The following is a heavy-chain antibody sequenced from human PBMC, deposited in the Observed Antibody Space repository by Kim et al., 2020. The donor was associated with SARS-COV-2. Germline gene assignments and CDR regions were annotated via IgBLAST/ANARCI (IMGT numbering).Heavy chain of an antibody. J-gene: IGHJ4*02. CDR1: GFTFSSYA. Sequence: GGSLRLSCAASGFTFSSYAMSWVRQAPGKGLEWVSAISGSGGSTYYADSVKGRFTISRDNSKNTLYLQMNSLRAEDTAVYYCAKDGGITIFGVAITYYFDYWGQGTLVTVSS. CDR2: ISGSGGST. V-gene: IGHV3-23*01. D-gene: IGHD3-3*01. CDR3: AKDGGITIFGVAITYYFDY.